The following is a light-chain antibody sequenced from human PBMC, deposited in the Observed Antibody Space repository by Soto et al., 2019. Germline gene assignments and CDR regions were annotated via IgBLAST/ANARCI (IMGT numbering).Light chain of an antibody. Sequence: QSVLTQPPSASGSPGQSVTISCTGTSSDVGAYEYVSWYQHHPGRAPKLILYEVTNRPSGVPGRFSGSKSGNTASLTVSGLQAEDEADYYCSSYAGSSVVFGTGTKLTVL. CDR3: SSYAGSSVV. V-gene: IGLV2-8*01. CDR2: EVT. CDR1: SSDVGAYEY. J-gene: IGLJ1*01.